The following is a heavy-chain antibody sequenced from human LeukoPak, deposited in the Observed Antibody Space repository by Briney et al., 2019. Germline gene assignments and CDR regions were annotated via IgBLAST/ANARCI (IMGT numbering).Heavy chain of an antibody. CDR2: INPNSGGT. D-gene: IGHD3-22*01. CDR1: RYTFTWYY. Sequence: GASVKVSCMASRYTFTWYYMHWVRQAPGQGLEWMGWINPNSGGTNYAQKFQGRVTMTRDTSISTAYMELSRLRCDDTAVYYCARGYDSSGYYYGYWGQGTLVTVSS. V-gene: IGHV1-2*02. CDR3: ARGYDSSGYYYGY. J-gene: IGHJ4*02.